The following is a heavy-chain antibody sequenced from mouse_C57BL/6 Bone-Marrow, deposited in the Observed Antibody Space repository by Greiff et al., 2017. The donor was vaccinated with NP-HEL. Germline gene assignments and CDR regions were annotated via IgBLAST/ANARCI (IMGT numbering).Heavy chain of an antibody. Sequence: VQLQQSGTVLARPGASVKMSCKTSGYTFTSYWMHWVKQRPGQGLEWIGAIYPGNSDTSYNQEFKGKAKLTAVTSASTAYMELSSLTNEDSAVYYCIGFYYDYGDYWGQGTTLTVSS. D-gene: IGHD2-4*01. V-gene: IGHV1-5*01. J-gene: IGHJ2*01. CDR1: GYTFTSYW. CDR3: IGFYYDYGDY. CDR2: IYPGNSDT.